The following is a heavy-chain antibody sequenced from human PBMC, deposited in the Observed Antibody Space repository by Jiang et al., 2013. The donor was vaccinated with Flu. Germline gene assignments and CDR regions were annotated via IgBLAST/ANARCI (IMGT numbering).Heavy chain of an antibody. J-gene: IGHJ4*02. CDR2: IYWDDDK. D-gene: IGHD3-10*01. V-gene: IGHV2-5*02. CDR3: ALVPSYYYGSGEKTFDY. CDR1: GFSLSTSGVG. Sequence: KPTQTLTLTCTFSGFSLSTSGVGVGWIRQPPGKALEWLALIYWDDDKRYSPSLKSRLTITKDTSKNQVVLTMTNMDPVDTATYYCALVPSYYYGSGEKTFDYWGQGTLVTVSS.